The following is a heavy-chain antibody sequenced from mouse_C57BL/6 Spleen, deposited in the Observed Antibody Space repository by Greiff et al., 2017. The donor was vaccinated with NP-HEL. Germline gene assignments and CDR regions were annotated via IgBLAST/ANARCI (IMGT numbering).Heavy chain of an antibody. D-gene: IGHD1-1*01. CDR3: ASSTSKNYGAMDY. CDR1: GFNIKNTY. V-gene: IGHV14-3*01. CDR2: IDPANGNT. J-gene: IGHJ4*01. Sequence: EVQLQESVAELVRPGASVKLSCTASGFNIKNTYMHWVKQRPEQGLEWIGRIDPANGNTKYAPKFQGKATITADTASNTAYLQLSSLTSEDTAIYYCASSTSKNYGAMDYWGQGTSVTVSS.